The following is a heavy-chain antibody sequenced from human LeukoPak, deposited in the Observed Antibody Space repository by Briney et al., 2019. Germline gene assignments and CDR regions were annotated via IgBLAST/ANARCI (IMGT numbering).Heavy chain of an antibody. J-gene: IGHJ4*02. D-gene: IGHD6-6*01. V-gene: IGHV1-69*06. CDR2: IIPIFGTA. Sequence: GASVKVSCKASGYTFSSYAISWVRQAPGQGLEWMGGIIPIFGTANYAQKFQGRVTITADKSTSTAYMELSSLRSEDTAVYYCASYSSSSNFDYWGQGTLVTVSS. CDR1: GYTFSSYA. CDR3: ASYSSSSNFDY.